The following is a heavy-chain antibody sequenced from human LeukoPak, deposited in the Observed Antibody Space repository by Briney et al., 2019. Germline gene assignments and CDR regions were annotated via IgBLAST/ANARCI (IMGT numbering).Heavy chain of an antibody. D-gene: IGHD5-18*01. CDR3: ASLDTAKQPLANH. CDR1: GLTVSNHW. V-gene: IGHV3-7*03. Sequence: PGGSLRLSCVASGLTVSNHWMSWVRQAPGKGLEWVANIREERGQEYYVDSVKGRFTISKNSAKNSLYPQMNTLRVEDTAMYYCASLDTAKQPLANHWGQGTLVTVSS. CDR2: IREERGQE. J-gene: IGHJ5*02.